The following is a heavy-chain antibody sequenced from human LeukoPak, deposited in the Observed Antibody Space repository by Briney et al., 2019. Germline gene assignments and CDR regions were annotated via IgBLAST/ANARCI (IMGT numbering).Heavy chain of an antibody. Sequence: SETLSLTCTVSGGSISSGGYYWSWIRQHPGKGLEWIGYIYYSGSTYYNPSLKSRVTISVDTSKNQFSLKLSSVTAADTAVYYCARPRGRPGVDAFDIWGQGTMVTVSS. J-gene: IGHJ3*02. V-gene: IGHV4-31*03. CDR2: IYYSGST. CDR3: ARPRGRPGVDAFDI. CDR1: GGSISSGGYY. D-gene: IGHD3-10*01.